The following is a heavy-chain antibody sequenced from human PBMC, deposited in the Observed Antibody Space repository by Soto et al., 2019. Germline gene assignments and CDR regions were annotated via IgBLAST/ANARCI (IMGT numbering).Heavy chain of an antibody. V-gene: IGHV4-4*08. CDR1: GASITQYY. J-gene: IGHJ4*02. Sequence: SETLSLTCTVSGASITQYYWNWIRQSPGKGLEWIVSVSSTGSTVFNPSLTSRVTVSLDTSKNQFSLKLSSVTAADTAVYYCARGPPFGRWGQGTLVTVSS. CDR3: ARGPPFGR. D-gene: IGHD3-3*01. CDR2: VSSTGST.